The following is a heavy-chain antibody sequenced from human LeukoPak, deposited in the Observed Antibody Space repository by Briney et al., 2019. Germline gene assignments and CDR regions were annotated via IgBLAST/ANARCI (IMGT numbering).Heavy chain of an antibody. D-gene: IGHD5-12*01. J-gene: IGHJ4*02. V-gene: IGHV4-39*07. CDR2: IYYSGST. CDR3: ASVSIVATKSPHSDY. CDR1: GGSISSSSYY. Sequence: PSETLSLTCTVSGGSISSSSYYWGWIRQPPGKGLEWIRSIYYSGSTNYNPSLKSRVTISVDTSKNQFSLKLSSVTAADTAVYYCASVSIVATKSPHSDYWGQGTLVTVSS.